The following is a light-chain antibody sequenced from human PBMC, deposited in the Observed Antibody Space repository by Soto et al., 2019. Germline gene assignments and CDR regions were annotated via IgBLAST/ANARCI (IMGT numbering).Light chain of an antibody. J-gene: IGLJ1*01. CDR2: DVS. V-gene: IGLV2-14*01. Sequence: QSALTQPASVSGSPGQSITISCTGTSSDVGGYNYVSWYQQYPGKAPKRMIYDVSNRPSGVSNRFSGSKSGNTASLTISGLQAEDEADYYCSSYTSSNSYVFGTGTKVTVL. CDR3: SSYTSSNSYV. CDR1: SSDVGGYNY.